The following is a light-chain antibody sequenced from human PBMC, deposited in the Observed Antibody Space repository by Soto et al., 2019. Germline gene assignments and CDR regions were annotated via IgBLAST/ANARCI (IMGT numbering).Light chain of an antibody. J-gene: IGKJ1*01. CDR3: QHYNSYSEA. Sequence: DIQMTQSPSTLSGSVGDRVTITCRASQTIRSWLAWYQQKPGKAPKLLIYKASTLKSGVPSRFSGSGSGTEFTLTLSSLQPDDFAAYYCQHYNSYSEAFGHGTKVDLK. CDR1: QTIRSW. CDR2: KAS. V-gene: IGKV1-5*03.